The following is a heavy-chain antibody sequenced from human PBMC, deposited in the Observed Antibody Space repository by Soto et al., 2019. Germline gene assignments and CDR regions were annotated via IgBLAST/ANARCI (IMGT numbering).Heavy chain of an antibody. V-gene: IGHV3-15*07. J-gene: IGHJ3*02. CDR3: TTDLSRRDAFDI. CDR2: IKSKTDGGTT. CDR1: GFTFSNAW. Sequence: PGGSLRLSCAASGFTFSNAWMNWVRQAPGKGLEWVGRIKSKTDGGTTDYAAPVKGRFTISRDDSKNTPYLQMNSLKTEDTAVYYCTTDLSRRDAFDIWCQGPMVTVSS.